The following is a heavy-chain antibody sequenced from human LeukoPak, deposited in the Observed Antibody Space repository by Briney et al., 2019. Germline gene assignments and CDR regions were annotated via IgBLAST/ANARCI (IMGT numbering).Heavy chain of an antibody. CDR2: MYYSGNT. CDR3: ARETSQKGAHYMDV. V-gene: IGHV4-30-4*07. D-gene: IGHD3-16*01. Sequence: PSETLSLTCAVSGGSISSGTYSWSWIRQPPGKGLEWIGNMYYSGNTYYNPPLKSRLTISVDTSKNQFSLKLSSVTAADTAVYYCARETSQKGAHYMDVWGKGTTVTISS. CDR1: GGSISSGTYS. J-gene: IGHJ6*03.